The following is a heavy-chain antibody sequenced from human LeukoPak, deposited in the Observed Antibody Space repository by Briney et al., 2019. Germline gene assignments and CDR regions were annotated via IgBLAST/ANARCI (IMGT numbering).Heavy chain of an antibody. J-gene: IGHJ3*02. D-gene: IGHD3-22*01. CDR3: AKDARPDYYDSSGYPNDAFDI. V-gene: IGHV3-9*03. CDR2: ISWNSGSI. Sequence: GGSLRLSCAASGFTFDDYAMHWVRQAPGKGLEWVSGISWNSGSIGYADSVKGRFTISRDNAKNSLYLQMNSLRAEDMALHYCAKDARPDYYDSSGYPNDAFDIWAKGQWSPSLQ. CDR1: GFTFDDYA.